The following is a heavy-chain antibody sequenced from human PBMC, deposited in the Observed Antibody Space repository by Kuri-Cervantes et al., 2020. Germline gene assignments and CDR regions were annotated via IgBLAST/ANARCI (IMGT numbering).Heavy chain of an antibody. D-gene: IGHD2-2*01. J-gene: IGHJ5*02. V-gene: IGHV4-38-2*02. CDR2: IYYSGST. CDR3: ASPYCSSTSCYENWFDP. Sequence: GSLRLSCTVSGYSISSGYYWGWIRQPPGKGLEWIGYIYYSGSTNYNPSLKSRVTISVDTSKNQFSLKLSSVTAADTAVYYCASPYCSSTSCYENWFDPWGQGTLVTVSS. CDR1: GYSISSGYY.